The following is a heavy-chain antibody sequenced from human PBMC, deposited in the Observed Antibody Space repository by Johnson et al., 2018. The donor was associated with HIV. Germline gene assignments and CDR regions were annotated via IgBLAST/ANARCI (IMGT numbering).Heavy chain of an antibody. J-gene: IGHJ3*01. CDR3: VRRDSGSLSFDL. CDR1: GFTFSNAW. D-gene: IGHD1-26*01. CDR2: IDWNGRRT. V-gene: IGHV3-20*04. Sequence: VQLVESGGGLVTPGGSLRLSCAASGFTFSNAWMSWVRQAPGKGLEWVSGIDWNGRRTAYADSVKGRCTISRDNDRNSLYLQVNNLRVEDTALYFCVRRDSGSLSFDLWGQGTMVIVSS.